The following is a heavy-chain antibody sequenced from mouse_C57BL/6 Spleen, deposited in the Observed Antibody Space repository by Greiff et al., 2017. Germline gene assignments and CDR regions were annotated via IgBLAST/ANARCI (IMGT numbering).Heavy chain of an antibody. CDR2: INPSSGYT. J-gene: IGHJ2*01. Sequence: VQVVESGADLAKPGASVKLSCKASGYTFTSYWMHWVKQRPGQGLEWIGYINPSSGYTKYNQKFKDKATLTADKSSSTAYMQLSSLTYEDSAVYYCARSLLFFDYWGQGTTLTVSS. CDR3: ARSLLFFDY. CDR1: GYTFTSYW. V-gene: IGHV1-7*01. D-gene: IGHD2-12*01.